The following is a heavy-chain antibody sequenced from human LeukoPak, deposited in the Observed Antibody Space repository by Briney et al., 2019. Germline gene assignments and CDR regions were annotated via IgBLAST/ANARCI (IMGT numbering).Heavy chain of an antibody. CDR1: GYTFTSYG. CDR2: ISAYNGNT. J-gene: IGHJ4*02. CDR3: ARDPDDYDFWSGYGRGGFDY. Sequence: ASVKVSYKASGYTFTSYGISWVRQAPGQGLEWMGWISAYNGNTNYAQKLQGRVTMTTDTFTSTAYMELRSLRSDDTAVYYCARDPDDYDFWSGYGRGGFDYWGQGTLVTVSS. V-gene: IGHV1-18*01. D-gene: IGHD3-3*01.